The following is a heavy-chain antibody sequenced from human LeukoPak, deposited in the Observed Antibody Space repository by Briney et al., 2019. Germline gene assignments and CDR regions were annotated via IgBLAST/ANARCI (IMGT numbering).Heavy chain of an antibody. CDR2: IVVGSGNT. J-gene: IGHJ3*02. Sequence: GASVKVSCKASGFTFTSSAMQWVRQARGQRLEWIGWIVVGSGNTNYAQKFQERVTITRDMSTSTAYMELSSLRAEDTAIYYCAKDTGYSSGNGDAFDIWGQGTMVTLSS. CDR3: AKDTGYSSGNGDAFDI. CDR1: GFTFTSSA. V-gene: IGHV1-58*02. D-gene: IGHD6-19*01.